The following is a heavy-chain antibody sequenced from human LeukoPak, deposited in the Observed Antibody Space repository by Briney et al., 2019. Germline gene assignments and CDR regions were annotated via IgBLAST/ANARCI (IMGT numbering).Heavy chain of an antibody. Sequence: GESLKISCKGSGYSFTSYWIGWVRQMPGKGLEWMGIIYPGDSDTRYSPSFQGQVTISADRSISTAYLQWSSLKASDTAMYYCARTGYTSGWYVGSFDYWGQGTLVTVSS. D-gene: IGHD6-19*01. CDR3: ARTGYTSGWYVGSFDY. CDR2: IYPGDSDT. V-gene: IGHV5-51*01. CDR1: GYSFTSYW. J-gene: IGHJ4*02.